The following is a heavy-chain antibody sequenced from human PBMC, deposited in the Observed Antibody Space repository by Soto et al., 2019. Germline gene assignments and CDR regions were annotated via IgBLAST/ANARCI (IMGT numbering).Heavy chain of an antibody. CDR2: ISGSGGGT. D-gene: IGHD2-2*01. CDR1: GFTFSSYA. J-gene: IGHJ4*02. V-gene: IGHV3-23*01. Sequence: EVQLLESGGGLVQPGGSLRLSCAASGFTFSSYAMSWVRQAPGKGLEWVSAISGSGGGTYYADSVKGPFTITSDNSKNPLYLQINSMSAEDTAVYYCAKLPLGHCSSTSCQGSNYWGQGTLVTVSS. CDR3: AKLPLGHCSSTSCQGSNY.